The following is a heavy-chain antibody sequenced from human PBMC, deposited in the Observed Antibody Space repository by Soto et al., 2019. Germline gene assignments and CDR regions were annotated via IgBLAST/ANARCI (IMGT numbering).Heavy chain of an antibody. CDR1: GGSISSGGYY. CDR2: IYYSGNT. Sequence: QVQLQESGPGLVKPSQTLSLTCAVPGGSISSGGYYWGWIRQRPGRGLEWIGFIYYSGNTYYSPFLESRRNISIDTSKNHFSQKLSSVTAADAAVYYCAGGSSGYRYWGQGTLVTVSS. D-gene: IGHD3-22*01. J-gene: IGHJ4*02. V-gene: IGHV4-31*11. CDR3: AGGSSGYRY.